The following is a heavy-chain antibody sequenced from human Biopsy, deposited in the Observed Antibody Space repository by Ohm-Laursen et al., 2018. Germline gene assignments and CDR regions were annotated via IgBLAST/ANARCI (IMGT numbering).Heavy chain of an antibody. CDR2: INHSGRT. CDR1: GESFNGYY. CDR3: VRGVDYYDPYHYYALDV. Sequence: SETLSLTCAVYGESFNGYYWSWIRQTPGKGLEWIGEINHSGRTNYNPSLKSRDTISVETSKNQFSLKVRFVTAADTAVYYCVRGVDYYDPYHYYALDVWGQGTTVTVSS. J-gene: IGHJ6*02. V-gene: IGHV4-34*01. D-gene: IGHD3-22*01.